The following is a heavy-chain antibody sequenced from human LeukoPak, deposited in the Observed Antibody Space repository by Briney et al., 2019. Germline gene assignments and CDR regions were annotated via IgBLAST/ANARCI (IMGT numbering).Heavy chain of an antibody. CDR2: IYYSGST. CDR3: ARVGLLGNDFDI. Sequence: SETLSLTCSVSGGAISSYYWSWIRQPPGKGLEWIGFIYYSGSTNYNPSLKSRVTISVDTSKNQFSLKLSSVPAADTAVYYCARVGLLGNDFDIWGQGTMVTVSS. CDR1: GGAISSYY. D-gene: IGHD7-27*01. V-gene: IGHV4-59*01. J-gene: IGHJ3*02.